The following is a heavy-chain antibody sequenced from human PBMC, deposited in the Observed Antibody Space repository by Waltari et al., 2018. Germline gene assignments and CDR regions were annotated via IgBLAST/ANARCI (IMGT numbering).Heavy chain of an antibody. D-gene: IGHD3-16*01. Sequence: QVQLQESGPGLVKPSETLSLTCAVSGYSISSGYYWGWIRQPPGKGLEWIGSIYHSGSPHYHPSLKGRVPITVETAKNQFSLELSSVTAADTAVYYCARGPVSIMDVWGQGTTVTVSS. CDR3: ARGPVSIMDV. J-gene: IGHJ6*02. CDR1: GYSISSGYY. V-gene: IGHV4-38-2*01. CDR2: IYHSGSP.